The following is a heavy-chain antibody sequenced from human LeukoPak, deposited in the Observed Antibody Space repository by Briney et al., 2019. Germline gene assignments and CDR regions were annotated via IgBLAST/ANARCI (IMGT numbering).Heavy chain of an antibody. J-gene: IGHJ4*02. CDR2: ISWNSGSI. V-gene: IGHV3-9*01. CDR1: GFTFSISW. D-gene: IGHD3-22*01. CDR3: AKGRLYYYDSSYFDY. Sequence: GGSLRLSCAASGFTFSISWMHWVRQAPGKGLEWVSGISWNSGSIGYADSVKGRFTISRDNAKNSLYLQMNSLRAEDTALYYCAKGRLYYYDSSYFDYWGQGTLVTVSS.